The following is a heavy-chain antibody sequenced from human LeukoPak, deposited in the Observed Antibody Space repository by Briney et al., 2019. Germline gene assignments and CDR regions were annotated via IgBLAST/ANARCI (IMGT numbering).Heavy chain of an antibody. CDR3: ARENLLVLRYYYYYMDV. D-gene: IGHD6-6*01. CDR2: IYTSGST. Sequence: PSETLSLTCTVSGGSISSYYWSWIRQPAGKGLEWIGRIYTSGSTNYNPSLKSRVTMSVDTSKNQFSLKLSSVTAADTAVYYCARENLLVLRYYYYYMDVWGKGTTVTVSS. J-gene: IGHJ6*03. CDR1: GGSISSYY. V-gene: IGHV4-4*07.